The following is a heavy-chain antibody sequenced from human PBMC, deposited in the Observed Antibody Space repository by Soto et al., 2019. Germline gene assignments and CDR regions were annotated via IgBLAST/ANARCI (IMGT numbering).Heavy chain of an antibody. J-gene: IGHJ5*02. Sequence: PSETLSLTCTVSGGSISSYYWSWIRQPPGKGLEWIGYISYSGSTNYNPSLKSRVTISVDTSKNQFSLKLSSVTAADTAVYYCARGRMHLAPFDPWGQGTLVTVSS. CDR3: ARGRMHLAPFDP. V-gene: IGHV4-59*12. CDR1: GGSISSYY. CDR2: ISYSGST. D-gene: IGHD2-8*01.